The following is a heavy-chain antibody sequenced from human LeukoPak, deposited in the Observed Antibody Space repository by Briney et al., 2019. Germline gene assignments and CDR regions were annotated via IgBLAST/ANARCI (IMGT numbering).Heavy chain of an antibody. J-gene: IGHJ4*02. V-gene: IGHV3-21*01. CDR2: ISSSSSYI. D-gene: IGHD4-17*01. CDR1: GFTFSSYS. CDR3: ASVRHYGDSADY. Sequence: GGSLRLSCAASGFTFSSYSMNWVRQAPGKGLEWVSSISSSSSYIYYADSVKGRFTISRDSAKNSLYLQMNSLRAEDTAVYYCASVRHYGDSADYWGQGTLVTVSS.